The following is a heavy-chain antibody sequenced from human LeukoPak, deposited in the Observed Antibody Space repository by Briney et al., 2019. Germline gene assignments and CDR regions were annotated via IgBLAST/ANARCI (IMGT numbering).Heavy chain of an antibody. CDR3: ASPPLRYCSGGSCYRGSHYFDY. D-gene: IGHD2-15*01. CDR2: INHSGST. V-gene: IGHV4-34*01. CDR1: GGSFSGYY. J-gene: IGHJ4*02. Sequence: SETLSLTCAVYGGSFSGYYWSWIRQPPGKGLEWIGEINHSGSTNCNPSLKSRVTISVDTSKNQFSLKLSSVTAADTAVYYCASPPLRYCSGGSCYRGSHYFDYWGQGTLVTVSS.